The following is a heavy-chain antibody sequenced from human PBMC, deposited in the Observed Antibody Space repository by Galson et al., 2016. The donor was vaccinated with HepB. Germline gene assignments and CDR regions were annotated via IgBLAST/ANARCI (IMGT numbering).Heavy chain of an antibody. J-gene: IGHJ5*02. D-gene: IGHD4-23*01. CDR3: TRSDYYGGTNWFDP. CDR2: IYPGDSDT. Sequence: QSGAEVKKPGESLKISCKGSGYTFTSYWIGWVRQMPGKGLEWMGIIYPGDSDTRYSPSFQGQVTIPADRSISTAYLQWSSLQASDTAMYYCTRSDYYGGTNWFDPWGQGTLVTVSS. CDR1: GYTFTSYW. V-gene: IGHV5-51*01.